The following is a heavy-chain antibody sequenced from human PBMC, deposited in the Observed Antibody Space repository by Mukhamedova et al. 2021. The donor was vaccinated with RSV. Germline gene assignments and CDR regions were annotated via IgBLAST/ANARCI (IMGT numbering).Heavy chain of an antibody. V-gene: IGHV3-30*18. D-gene: IGHD3-10*01. CDR2: ISYDGSNK. J-gene: IGHJ4*02. CDR3: AKERITMVRGVITPSGFDY. Sequence: VISYDGSNKYYADSVKGRFTISRDNSKNTLYLQMNSLRAEDTAVYYCAKERITMVRGVITPSGFDYWGQGTLVT.